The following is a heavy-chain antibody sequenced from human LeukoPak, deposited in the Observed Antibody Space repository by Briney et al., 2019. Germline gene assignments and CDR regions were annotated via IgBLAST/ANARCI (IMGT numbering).Heavy chain of an antibody. D-gene: IGHD2-2*01. CDR1: GGSISSGDYY. Sequence: SETLSLTCTVSGGSISSGDYYWGWLRQPAGRGLDSFGYIFYSGSTSYNPSVKRQVTISVDTSNTQFSLKLRSVPAADKAVYYCARARLNCSSTSCYAKYYYGMDVWGQGTTVTVSS. CDR3: ARARLNCSSTSCYAKYYYGMDV. V-gene: IGHV4-30-4*01. J-gene: IGHJ6*02. CDR2: IFYSGST.